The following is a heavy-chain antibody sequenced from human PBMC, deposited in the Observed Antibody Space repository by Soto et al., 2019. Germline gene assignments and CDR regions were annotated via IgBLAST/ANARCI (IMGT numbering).Heavy chain of an antibody. V-gene: IGHV3-30-3*01. CDR1: GFTFSSYA. CDR3: ARDSGMYYYDSSGYEWFDP. D-gene: IGHD3-22*01. J-gene: IGHJ5*02. Sequence: QVQLVESGGGVVQPGRSLRLSCAASGFTFSSYAMHWVRQAPGKGLEWVAVISYDGSNKYYADSVKGRFTISRDNSKNALYXQMNSLRAEDTAVYYCARDSGMYYYDSSGYEWFDPWGQGTLVTVSS. CDR2: ISYDGSNK.